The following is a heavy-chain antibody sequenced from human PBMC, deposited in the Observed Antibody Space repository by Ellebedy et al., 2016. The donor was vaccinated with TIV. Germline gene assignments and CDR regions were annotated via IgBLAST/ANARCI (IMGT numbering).Heavy chain of an antibody. J-gene: IGHJ4*02. CDR2: MNANSGNT. CDR1: GYSFTSYD. D-gene: IGHD2-8*01. V-gene: IGHV1-8*01. Sequence: AASVKVSCKASGYSFTSYDFRWVRQATGQGLEGKGWMNANSGNTGHAQNFQGRLSMTRNTSISTAYMELSSLRSEDTAVYYCARNRGSVLIDYWGQGTLVTVSS. CDR3: ARNRGSVLIDY.